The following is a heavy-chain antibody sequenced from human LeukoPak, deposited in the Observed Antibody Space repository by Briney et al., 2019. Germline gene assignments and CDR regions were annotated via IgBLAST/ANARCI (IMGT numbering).Heavy chain of an antibody. J-gene: IGHJ3*02. CDR3: AGQYCSSTSCPNDAFDI. V-gene: IGHV3-21*04. CDR1: GFTFSSYS. D-gene: IGHD2-2*01. CDR2: ISSSSSYI. Sequence: GGSLRLSCAASGFTFSSYSMNWVRQAPGKGLEWVSSISSSSSYIYYADSVKGRFTTSRDNAKNSLYLHMNSLRAEDTAVYYCAGQYCSSTSCPNDAFDIWGQGTMVTVSS.